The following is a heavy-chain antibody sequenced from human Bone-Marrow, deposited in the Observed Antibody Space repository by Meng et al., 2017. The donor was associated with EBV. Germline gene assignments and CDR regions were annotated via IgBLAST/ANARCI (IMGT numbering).Heavy chain of an antibody. CDR1: GGSVSSGCDY. V-gene: IGHV4-61*01. CDR2: IFDSGST. D-gene: IGHD1-1*01. Sequence: QVQLQQSVRGLVKPTETLSLTFAGSGGSVSSGCDYANALRQHPGKGLEWVGSIFDSGSTNYNPSLKSRVSIALNASENQFSLQLSSVTAAYSAVYYCARHGNWNGRAFDFWGQGTLVTVSS. CDR3: ARHGNWNGRAFDF. J-gene: IGHJ4*02.